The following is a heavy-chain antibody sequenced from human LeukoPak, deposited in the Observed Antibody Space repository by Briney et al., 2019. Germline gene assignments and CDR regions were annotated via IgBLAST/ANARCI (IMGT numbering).Heavy chain of an antibody. Sequence: SETLSLTCTVSGGSINSYYWTWIRQPPGKGLEWIGYIDYSGSTNYNPSLKSRVTISVDTSKNQFSLKLSSVTAADTAVYYCARGIGYSSSWYFPYNWFDPWGQGTLVTVSS. CDR1: GGSINSYY. CDR3: ARGIGYSSSWYFPYNWFDP. V-gene: IGHV4-59*01. J-gene: IGHJ5*02. D-gene: IGHD6-13*01. CDR2: IDYSGST.